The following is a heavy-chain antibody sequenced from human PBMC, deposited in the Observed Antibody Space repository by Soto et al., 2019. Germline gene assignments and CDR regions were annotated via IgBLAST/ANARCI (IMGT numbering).Heavy chain of an antibody. Sequence: TGGSLRLSCVTYGLTFTDYWMSWVRQAPGKGLEWVANIKQDESEKNYLDSVKGRFTISRDNAKNSLYLQMNSLRAEDTAVYYCAGDRFRGTYYLRGVTYFFEEWGQGAPVTVSS. CDR3: AGDRFRGTYYLRGVTYFFEE. CDR2: IKQDESEK. D-gene: IGHD1-26*01. V-gene: IGHV3-7*03. J-gene: IGHJ4*02. CDR1: GLTFTDYW.